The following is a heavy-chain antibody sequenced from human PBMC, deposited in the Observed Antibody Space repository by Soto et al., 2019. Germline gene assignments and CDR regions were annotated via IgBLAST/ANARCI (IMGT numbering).Heavy chain of an antibody. Sequence: EVQLLESGGGLVQPGGSLRLSCAGSGYTHTFNTYAMSWVRQAPGKGLEWVAGISPTGGSTYYADSVKGRFTISKDNSKDTLYLKMSSLRVEAAAVYYCAKVKRGIAHTIGGGVHYWGRGPRVTVSS. CDR2: ISPTGGST. D-gene: IGHD6-13*01. V-gene: IGHV3-23*01. CDR3: AKVKRGIAHTIGGGVHY. J-gene: IGHJ4*02. CDR1: GYTHTFNTYA.